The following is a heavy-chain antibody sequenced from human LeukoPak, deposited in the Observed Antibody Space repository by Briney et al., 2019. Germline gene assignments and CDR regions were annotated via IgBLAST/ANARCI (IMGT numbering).Heavy chain of an antibody. CDR1: GGTFSSYA. Sequence: VASVKVSCKASGGTFSSYAISWVRQAPRQGLEWMGGIIPIFGTANYAQKFQGRVTITADESTSTAYMELSSLRSEDTAVYYCVRYYDSSGYSLREGPEYFQHWGQGTLVTVSS. CDR3: VRYYDSSGYSLREGPEYFQH. J-gene: IGHJ1*01. V-gene: IGHV1-69*13. CDR2: IIPIFGTA. D-gene: IGHD3-22*01.